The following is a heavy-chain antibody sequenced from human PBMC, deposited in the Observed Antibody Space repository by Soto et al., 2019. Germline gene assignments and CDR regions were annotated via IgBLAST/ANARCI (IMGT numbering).Heavy chain of an antibody. Sequence: QVQLVESGGGVVQPGRSLRLSCAASGFTFSSYGMHWVRQAPGKGLEWVAVISHDGSNKYFADSVKGRFTISRDNSQNTLYLQMSSLRAEDTAVYYCAKHLLAVASYIHGMDVCCQGTTVTVSS. CDR3: AKHLLAVASYIHGMDV. J-gene: IGHJ6*02. V-gene: IGHV3-30*18. CDR1: GFTFSSYG. CDR2: ISHDGSNK. D-gene: IGHD6-19*01.